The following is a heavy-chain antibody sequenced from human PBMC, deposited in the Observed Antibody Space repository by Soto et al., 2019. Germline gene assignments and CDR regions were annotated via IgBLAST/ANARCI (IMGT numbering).Heavy chain of an antibody. V-gene: IGHV1-18*04. D-gene: IGHD1-26*01. Sequence: ASVKVSCKASGYTFTSYGISWVRQAPGQGLEWMGWISAYNGNTNYAQKFQGRVTMTRDTSISTAYMELSSLKASDTAMYYCATLVGADPLDAFDIWGQGTMVTVSS. CDR1: GYTFTSYG. J-gene: IGHJ3*02. CDR3: ATLVGADPLDAFDI. CDR2: ISAYNGNT.